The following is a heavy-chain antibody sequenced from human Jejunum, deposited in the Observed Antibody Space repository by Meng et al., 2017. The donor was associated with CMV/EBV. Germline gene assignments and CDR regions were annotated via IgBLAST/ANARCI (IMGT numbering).Heavy chain of an antibody. Sequence: NYISWVRQAPGKGLEWVSIIYSDHSGGATYYADSVEGRFTISRDNSKNTVYLQMNGLRRDDTAVYYCVKALTIFGLLREFYYFDYWGHGTLVTVSS. D-gene: IGHD3-3*01. J-gene: IGHJ4*01. CDR1: NY. CDR3: VKALTIFGLLREFYYFDY. V-gene: IGHV3-66*02. CDR2: IYSDHSGGAT.